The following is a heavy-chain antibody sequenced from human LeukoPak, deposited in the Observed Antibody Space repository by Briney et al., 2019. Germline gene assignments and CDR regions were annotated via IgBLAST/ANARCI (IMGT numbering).Heavy chain of an antibody. CDR1: GYTLTELS. Sequence: ASVKVSCKVSGYTLTELSMHWVRQAPGKGLEWMGGFDPEDGETIYAQKFQGRVTMTEDTSTDTAYMELSSLRSEDTAVYYCATYDYVWGSYRYTPPLDYWGQGTLVTVSS. CDR3: ATYDYVWGSYRYTPPLDY. V-gene: IGHV1-24*01. D-gene: IGHD3-16*02. J-gene: IGHJ4*02. CDR2: FDPEDGET.